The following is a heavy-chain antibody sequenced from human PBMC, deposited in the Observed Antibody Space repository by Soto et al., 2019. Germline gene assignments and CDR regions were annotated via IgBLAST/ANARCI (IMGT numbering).Heavy chain of an antibody. CDR3: AKDAGSFES. V-gene: IGHV3-23*01. Sequence: GGSLRLSCAASGFTFSSYAMTWVRQAPGKGLEWVAAISDTGVNTFYADSVKGRFTISRDNSKNTLHLQMNSLRAEDTALYYCAKDAGSFESWGQGTLVTVSS. J-gene: IGHJ4*02. CDR1: GFTFSSYA. CDR2: ISDTGVNT.